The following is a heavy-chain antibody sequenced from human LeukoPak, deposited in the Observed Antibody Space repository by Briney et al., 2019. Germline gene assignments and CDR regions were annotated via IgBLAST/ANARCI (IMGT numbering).Heavy chain of an antibody. V-gene: IGHV3-30*18. CDR2: ISFDGSNK. CDR3: AKDFHTVTTFDY. D-gene: IGHD4-11*01. Sequence: PGGSLRLSCAASGFTFHSFGMHWVRQAPGKGLEWVAVISFDGSNKYFADSVKGRFSISRDNSKNTLDLQMNSLRAEDTAVYYCAKDFHTVTTFDYWGQGTLVTVSS. J-gene: IGHJ4*02. CDR1: GFTFHSFG.